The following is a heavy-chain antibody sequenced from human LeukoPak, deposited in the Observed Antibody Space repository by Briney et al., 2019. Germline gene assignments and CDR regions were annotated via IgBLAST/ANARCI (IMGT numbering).Heavy chain of an antibody. CDR3: AGDCSGGSCYYSY. J-gene: IGHJ4*02. D-gene: IGHD2-15*01. CDR1: GGTFSSYA. Sequence: KVSCKASGGTFSSYAISWVRQAPGQGLEWMGGIIPIFDTANYAQKFQGRVTITADKSTSTAYMELSSLRSEDTAVYYCAGDCSGGSCYYSYWGQGTLVTVSS. CDR2: IIPIFDTA. V-gene: IGHV1-69*06.